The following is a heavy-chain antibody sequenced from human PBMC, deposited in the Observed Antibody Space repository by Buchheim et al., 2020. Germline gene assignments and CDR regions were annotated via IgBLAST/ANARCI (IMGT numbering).Heavy chain of an antibody. V-gene: IGHV4-59*01. J-gene: IGHJ6*03. CDR1: GGSISSYY. CDR2: IYYSGST. D-gene: IGHD4-17*01. Sequence: QVQLQESGPGLVKPSETLSLPCTVSGGSISSYYWSWIRQPPGKGLEWIGYIYYSGSTNYNPSLKSRVTISVDTSKNQFSLKLSSVTAADTAVYYCARLGDGEHDYYYYYMDVWGKGTT. CDR3: ARLGDGEHDYYYYYMDV.